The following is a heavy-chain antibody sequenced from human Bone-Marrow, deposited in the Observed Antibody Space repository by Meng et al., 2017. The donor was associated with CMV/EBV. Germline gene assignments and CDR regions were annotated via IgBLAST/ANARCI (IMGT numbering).Heavy chain of an antibody. Sequence: GESLKISCAAYGFTFSSYAMSWVRQAPGKGLEWVSAISGSGGSTYYADSVKGRFTIPRDNSKNTLYLQMNSLRAEDTAVYYCAKLEYSSSWYLDYWGQGTLVTFSS. D-gene: IGHD6-13*01. CDR3: AKLEYSSSWYLDY. CDR2: ISGSGGST. J-gene: IGHJ4*02. CDR1: GFTFSSYA. V-gene: IGHV3-23*01.